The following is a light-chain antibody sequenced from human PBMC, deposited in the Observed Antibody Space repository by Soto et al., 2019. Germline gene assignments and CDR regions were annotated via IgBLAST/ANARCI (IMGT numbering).Light chain of an antibody. CDR2: AAS. Sequence: DIQMTQSLSSLSASVGDRVTITCRASQGISTYLIWYQQRQGKAPKLLIYAASNLVSGVPSRFSGSGSGTEFTLTISSLQPEDFATYYCQQSYRTPYTFGQGTKLETK. CDR3: QQSYRTPYT. J-gene: IGKJ2*01. V-gene: IGKV1-39*01. CDR1: QGISTY.